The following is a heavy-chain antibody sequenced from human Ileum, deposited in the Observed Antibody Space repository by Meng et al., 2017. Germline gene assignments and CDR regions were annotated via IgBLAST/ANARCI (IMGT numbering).Heavy chain of an antibody. CDR3: ARDNWGPDY. V-gene: IGHV1-46*02. CDR1: GDTLNTYN. J-gene: IGHJ4*02. Sequence: GESLKISCKASGDTLNTYNMHWVRQAPGQGLEWMGIINPSGSSAAYAQSFQGRLTMTRDTSTSTLHMELTSLQFEDTAMYYCARDNWGPDYWGQGTLVTVSS. D-gene: IGHD7-27*01. CDR2: INPSGSSA.